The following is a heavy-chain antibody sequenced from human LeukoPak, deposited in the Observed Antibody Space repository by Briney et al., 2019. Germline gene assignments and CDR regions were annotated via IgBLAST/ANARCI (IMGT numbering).Heavy chain of an antibody. CDR1: GGTFSSYA. CDR3: ARGVYYYDSSGYSSDFDY. V-gene: IGHV1-8*02. D-gene: IGHD3-22*01. J-gene: IGHJ4*02. CDR2: MNPNSGNT. Sequence: EASVKVSCKASGGTFSSYAISWVRQATGQGLEWMGWMNPNSGNTGYAQKFQGRVTMTRNTSISTAYMELSSLRSEDTAVYYCARGVYYYDSSGYSSDFDYWGQGTLVTVSS.